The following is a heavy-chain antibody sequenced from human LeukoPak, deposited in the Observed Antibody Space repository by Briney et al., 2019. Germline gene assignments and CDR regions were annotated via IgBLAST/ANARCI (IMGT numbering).Heavy chain of an antibody. V-gene: IGHV3-48*03. CDR1: GFPFSSYE. D-gene: IGHD3-10*01. Sequence: GALKLSFAASGFPFSSYEMNWVRPAPGKGLEWVSYIIISGNTIYYADSVKGRFTISRDNAKNSLYLQMNSLRAEDTAVYYCAGGGGYYGSESLHYYYYGMDVWGQGTTVTVSS. J-gene: IGHJ6*02. CDR3: AGGGGYYGSESLHYYYYGMDV. CDR2: IIISGNTI.